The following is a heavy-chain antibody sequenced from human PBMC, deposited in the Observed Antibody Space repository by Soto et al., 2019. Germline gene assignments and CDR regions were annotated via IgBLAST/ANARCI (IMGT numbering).Heavy chain of an antibody. J-gene: IGHJ6*02. CDR3: ARDPTNSSSWYVANYYGMDV. CDR1: GYTFTSYG. CDR2: ISAYNGNT. Sequence: ASVKLSCKASGYTFTSYGISWVRQAPGQGLEWMGWISAYNGNTNYAQKLQGRVTMTTDTSTSTAYMELRSLRSDDTAVYYCARDPTNSSSWYVANYYGMDVWGQGTTVTVSS. D-gene: IGHD6-13*01. V-gene: IGHV1-18*01.